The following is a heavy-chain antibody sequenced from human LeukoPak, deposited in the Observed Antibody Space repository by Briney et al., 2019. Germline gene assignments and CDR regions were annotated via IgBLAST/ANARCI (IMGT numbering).Heavy chain of an antibody. CDR1: GYTFTSYY. Sequence: ASVKVSCKASGYTFTSYYMHWVRQAPGQGLEWMGIINPSGGSTSYAQKFQGRVTMTTDTSTSTAYMELRSLRSDDTAVYYCTRDLGQWLLQGIFFDYWGQGTPVTVSS. J-gene: IGHJ4*02. CDR3: TRDLGQWLLQGIFFDY. D-gene: IGHD5-12*01. V-gene: IGHV1-46*01. CDR2: INPSGGST.